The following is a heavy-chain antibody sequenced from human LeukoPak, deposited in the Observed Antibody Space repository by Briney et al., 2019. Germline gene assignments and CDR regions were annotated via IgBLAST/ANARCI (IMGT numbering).Heavy chain of an antibody. J-gene: IGHJ6*02. CDR1: GGSISSYY. V-gene: IGHV4-4*07. CDR2: IYTSGST. Sequence: SETLSLTCTVSGGSISSYYWNWIRQPAGKGLEWIGRIYTSGSTNYNPSLKSRVTMSVDTSKNQFSLKLSSVTAADTAVYYCARGMLGIAVAVDDYYYGMDVWGQGTTVTVSS. D-gene: IGHD6-19*01. CDR3: ARGMLGIAVAVDDYYYGMDV.